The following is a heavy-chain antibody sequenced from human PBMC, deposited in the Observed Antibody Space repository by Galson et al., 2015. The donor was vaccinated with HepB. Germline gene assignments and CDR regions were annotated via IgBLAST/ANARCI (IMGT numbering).Heavy chain of an antibody. CDR2: FYYPGNT. D-gene: IGHD1-1*01. J-gene: IGHJ4*02. CDR3: ARVHNPASTVDLIDY. V-gene: IGHV4-39*01. Sequence: QVQLQESGPGLVKPSETLSLTCTVSGGSISSSSYYWGWLRQPPGKGLEWIGSFYYPGNTHYNPSLKSRVTISGDTSKNQFSLKLNSVTAADTAVYYCARVHNPASTVDLIDYWGQGTLVTVSS. CDR1: GGSISSSSYY.